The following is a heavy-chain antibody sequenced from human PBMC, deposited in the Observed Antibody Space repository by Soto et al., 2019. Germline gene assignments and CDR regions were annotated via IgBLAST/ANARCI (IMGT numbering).Heavy chain of an antibody. CDR2: VHYTGST. Sequence: SETLSLTCTVSGGSISRYYWNWIRQPPGKGLGWIGYVHYTGSTNYNSPLKSRVTISVDTSKNQFSLKLSSLRSEDTAVYYCARGGYSSGWYPRWVLDDYWGQGTLVTVSS. D-gene: IGHD6-19*01. V-gene: IGHV4-59*01. J-gene: IGHJ4*02. CDR1: GGSISRYY. CDR3: ARGGYSSGWYPRWVLDDY.